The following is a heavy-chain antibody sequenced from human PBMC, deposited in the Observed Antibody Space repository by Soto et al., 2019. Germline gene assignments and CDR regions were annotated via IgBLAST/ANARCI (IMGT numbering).Heavy chain of an antibody. CDR2: INHSGST. Sequence: SETLSLTCAVYGGSFSGYYWSWIRQPPGKGLEWIGEINHSGSTNYNPSLKSRVTISVDTSKNQFSLKLSSVTAADTAVYYCESVLGYCSGGSCYRPFDYWGQGTLVTVSS. V-gene: IGHV4-34*01. D-gene: IGHD2-15*01. CDR1: GGSFSGYY. CDR3: ESVLGYCSGGSCYRPFDY. J-gene: IGHJ4*02.